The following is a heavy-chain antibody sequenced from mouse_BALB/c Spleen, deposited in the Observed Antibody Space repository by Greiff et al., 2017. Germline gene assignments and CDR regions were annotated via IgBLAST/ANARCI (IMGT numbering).Heavy chain of an antibody. V-gene: IGHV5-9-3*01. Sequence: EVHLVESGGGLVKPGGSLKLSCAASGFTFSSYAMSWVRQTPEKRLEWVATISSGGSYTYYPDSVKGRFTISRDNAKNTLYLQMSSLRSEDTAMYYCARHERSDGSTWFAYWGQGTLVTVSA. CDR3: ARHERSDGSTWFAY. J-gene: IGHJ3*01. D-gene: IGHD1-1*01. CDR2: ISSGGSYT. CDR1: GFTFSSYA.